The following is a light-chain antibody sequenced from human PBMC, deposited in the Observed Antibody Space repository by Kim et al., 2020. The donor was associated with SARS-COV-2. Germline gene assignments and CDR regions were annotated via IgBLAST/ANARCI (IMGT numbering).Light chain of an antibody. CDR1: QSICLY. CDR2: AAS. J-gene: IGKJ4*01. Sequence: ASVGDIVTITCRARQSICLYFNLYQQKPGTAPNLLFYAASSLQSGVPSRFSVSGSGTDFTLNISTLRPADFATYFCQKSYSTPFTFGGGTKGDIK. CDR3: QKSYSTPFT. V-gene: IGKV1-39*01.